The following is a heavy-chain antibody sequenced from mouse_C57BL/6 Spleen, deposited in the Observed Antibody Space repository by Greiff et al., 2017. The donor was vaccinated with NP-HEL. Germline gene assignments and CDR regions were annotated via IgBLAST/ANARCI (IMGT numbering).Heavy chain of an antibody. CDR2: ISYDGSN. J-gene: IGHJ2*01. V-gene: IGHV3-6*01. CDR1: GYSITSGYY. Sequence: EVQLQESGPGLVKPSQSLSLTCSVTGYSITSGYYWNWIRQFPGNKLEWMGYISYDGSNNYNPSLKNRISITRDTSKNQFFLKLNSVTTEDTATYYCARGSYYGSSYDWGQGTTLTVSS. D-gene: IGHD1-1*01. CDR3: ARGSYYGSSYD.